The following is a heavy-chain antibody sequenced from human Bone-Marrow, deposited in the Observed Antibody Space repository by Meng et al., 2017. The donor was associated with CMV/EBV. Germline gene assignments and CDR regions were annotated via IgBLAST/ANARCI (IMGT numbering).Heavy chain of an antibody. Sequence: ASVKVSCKASGYTLTDYYIHWARQAPGQGLEWMGWLNPNTGGTIYAQKFQGRVTMTRDTSINTAYIDLSGLRSDDTAIYYCARGGLGHYYYGMDVWGLGTTVTV. CDR1: GYTLTDYY. CDR2: LNPNTGGT. V-gene: IGHV1-2*02. CDR3: ARGGLGHYYYGMDV. J-gene: IGHJ6*02.